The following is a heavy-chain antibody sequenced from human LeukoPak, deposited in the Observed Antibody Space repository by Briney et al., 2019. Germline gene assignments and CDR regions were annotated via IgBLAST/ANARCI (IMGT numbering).Heavy chain of an antibody. D-gene: IGHD3-16*01. J-gene: IGHJ6*02. CDR2: INSDGSST. Sequence: GGSLRLSCAASGFTFSRYWMHWVRQAPGKGLVWVSRINSDGSSTSYADSVKGRFTISRDNAKNTLSLQMHSLRVEDTAVYYCAKSLGGWHTTPYYYGMDVWGQGTTVTVSS. V-gene: IGHV3-74*01. CDR3: AKSLGGWHTTPYYYGMDV. CDR1: GFTFSRYW.